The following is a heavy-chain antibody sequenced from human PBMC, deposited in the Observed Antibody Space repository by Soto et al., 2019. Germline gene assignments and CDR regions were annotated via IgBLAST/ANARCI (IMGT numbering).Heavy chain of an antibody. D-gene: IGHD3-22*01. V-gene: IGHV3-23*01. CDR2: ISGSGGST. Sequence: PGGSLRLSCAASGFTFSSDAMSWVRQAPGKGLEWVSAISGSGGSTYYADSVKGRFTISRDNSKNTLYLQMNSLRAEDTAVYYCAIYDSSGYYFDYWGQGTLVTVSS. CDR3: AIYDSSGYYFDY. J-gene: IGHJ4*02. CDR1: GFTFSSDA.